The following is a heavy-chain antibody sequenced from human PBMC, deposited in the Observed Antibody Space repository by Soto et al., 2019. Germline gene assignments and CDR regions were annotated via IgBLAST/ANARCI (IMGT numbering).Heavy chain of an antibody. J-gene: IGHJ6*02. CDR3: ARVEQWLVGSVAYYYYGMDV. CDR1: GGSISSSNW. D-gene: IGHD6-19*01. Sequence: QVQLEESGPGLVKPSGTVSLTCAVSGGSISSSNWWSWVRQPPGKGLEWIGEIYHSGSTNYNPSLKSRVTISVDKSKNQFSLKLSSVTAADTAVYYCARVEQWLVGSVAYYYYGMDVWGQGTTVTVSS. V-gene: IGHV4-4*02. CDR2: IYHSGST.